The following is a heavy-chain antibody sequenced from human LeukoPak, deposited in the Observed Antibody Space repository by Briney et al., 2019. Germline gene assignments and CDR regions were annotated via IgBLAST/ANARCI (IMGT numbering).Heavy chain of an antibody. Sequence: TGGSLRLSCAASGFTFSTYAMHWVRQAPGKGLEWVAVIPYDGSSKYYADSVKGRFTISRENSKNRLYLQMNSLRAEDTAVYYCARAEGYGGELDSWGQGTLVTVSS. CDR1: GFTFSTYA. CDR3: ARAEGYGGELDS. CDR2: IPYDGSSK. V-gene: IGHV3-30*04. J-gene: IGHJ4*02. D-gene: IGHD4-23*01.